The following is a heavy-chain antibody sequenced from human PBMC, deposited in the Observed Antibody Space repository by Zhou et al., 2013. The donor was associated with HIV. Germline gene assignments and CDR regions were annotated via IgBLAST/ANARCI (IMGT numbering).Heavy chain of an antibody. J-gene: IGHJ4*02. V-gene: IGHV4-61*09. CDR3: ARGGNFWGGYYLGY. CDR2: IYNSGST. Sequence: QVQLQESGPGLVKPSQTLSLTCTVSGDSISSGSYYWSWIRQPAGKGLEWIGHIYNSGSTKYNPSLKSRVTISVDTSKNQFSLKLSSVTAADTAVYYCARGGNFWGGYYLGYWGQGTLVTVSS. CDR1: GDSISSGSYY. D-gene: IGHD3-3*01.